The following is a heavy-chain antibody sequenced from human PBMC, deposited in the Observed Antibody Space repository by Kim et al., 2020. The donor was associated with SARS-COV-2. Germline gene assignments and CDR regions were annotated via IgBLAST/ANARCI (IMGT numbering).Heavy chain of an antibody. D-gene: IGHD6-19*01. J-gene: IGHJ4*02. V-gene: IGHV4-34*01. CDR3: ARGAGLFDY. CDR2: GST. Sequence: GSTNYNPSLKRRVTISVDTSRNQFSLKLSSVTAADTAVYYCARGAGLFDYWGQGTLVTVSS.